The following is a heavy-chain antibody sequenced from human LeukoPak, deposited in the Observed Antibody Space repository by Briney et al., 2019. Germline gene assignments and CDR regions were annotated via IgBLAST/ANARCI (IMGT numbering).Heavy chain of an antibody. CDR3: ARAALEWFTTRTNNYYYYMDV. D-gene: IGHD3-3*01. J-gene: IGHJ6*03. V-gene: IGHV3-48*01. CDR2: ISSSSSTI. Sequence: GGSLRLSCAASGFTFSSYSMNWVRQAPGKGLEWVSYISSSSSTIYYADSVKGRFTISRDNAKNSLYLQMNSLRAEDTAVYYCARAALEWFTTRTNNYYYYMDVWGKGTTVTISS. CDR1: GFTFSSYS.